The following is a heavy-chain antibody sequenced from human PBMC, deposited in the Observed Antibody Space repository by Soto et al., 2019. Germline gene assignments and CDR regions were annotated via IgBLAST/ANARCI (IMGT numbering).Heavy chain of an antibody. CDR1: GCSISRSSYY. V-gene: IGHV4-39*02. Sequence: QLQLQESGPGLVKPSETLSLPCTVSGCSISRSSYYWGWIRQPPGQGLEWIGSIYYSGSTYYNPSLKSRVTISVDTSQNQSSLKLSSVTAAESAVYYCEREAVACRGSDYWGQGPLVTVSS. D-gene: IGHD6-19*01. CDR2: IYYSGST. CDR3: EREAVACRGSDY. J-gene: IGHJ4*02.